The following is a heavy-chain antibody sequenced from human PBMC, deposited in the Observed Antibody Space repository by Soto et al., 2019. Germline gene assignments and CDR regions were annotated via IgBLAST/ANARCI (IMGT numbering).Heavy chain of an antibody. J-gene: IGHJ4*02. CDR2: IFYTGNT. D-gene: IGHD3-16*01. V-gene: IGHV4-59*11. CDR3: ARSGHIFGGGV. CDR1: GASMTDRY. Sequence: SETLSLTCTVSGASMTDRYCSWIRQPPGKGLEYIGYIFYTGNTNYNSSFKSRVTMSIDMSRNQISLNLNSVTAADTAVYYCARSGHIFGGGVWGQGMLVTVSS.